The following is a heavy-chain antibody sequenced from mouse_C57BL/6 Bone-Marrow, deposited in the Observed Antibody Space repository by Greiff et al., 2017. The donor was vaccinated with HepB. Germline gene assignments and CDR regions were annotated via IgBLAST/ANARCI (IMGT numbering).Heavy chain of an antibody. CDR2: IWSDGST. Sequence: VMLVESGPGLVAPSQSLSITCTVSGFSLTSYGVHWVRQPPGKGLEWLVVIWSDGSTTYNSALKSRLSIGKDNSKSEVFLKMISLHSDDTALYYCARHGGYYLDYWGQGTTLTVAS. CDR1: GFSLTSYG. J-gene: IGHJ2*01. CDR3: ARHGGYYLDY. V-gene: IGHV2-6-1*01.